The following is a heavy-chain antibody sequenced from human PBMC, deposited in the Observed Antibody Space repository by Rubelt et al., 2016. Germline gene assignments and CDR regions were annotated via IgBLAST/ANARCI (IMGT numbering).Heavy chain of an antibody. CDR2: IIPILGIA. CDR1: GGTFSSYA. CDR3: AREYSGSYVY. J-gene: IGHJ4*02. Sequence: QVQLVQSGAEVKKPGSSVKVSCKASGGTFSSYAISWVRQAPGQGLEWLGRIIPILGIAKYAQKFQGRVTITAEKSTSTAYMELSSLRSDDTAVYYCAREYSGSYVYWGQGTLVTVSS. V-gene: IGHV1-69*04. D-gene: IGHD1-26*01.